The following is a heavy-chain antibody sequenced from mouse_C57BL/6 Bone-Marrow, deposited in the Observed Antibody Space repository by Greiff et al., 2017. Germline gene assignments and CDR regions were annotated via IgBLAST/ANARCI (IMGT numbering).Heavy chain of an antibody. CDR2: ISYDGSN. J-gene: IGHJ4*01. V-gene: IGHV3-6*01. CDR3: ASNCYAMDY. Sequence: ESGPGLVKPSQSLSLTCSVTGYSITSGYYWNWIRQFPGNKLEWMGYISYDGSNNYNPYLKNRISITRDTSKNQFFLKLNAVTTEDTATYYCASNCYAMDYWGQGTSVTVSS. CDR1: GYSITSGYY. D-gene: IGHD4-1*01.